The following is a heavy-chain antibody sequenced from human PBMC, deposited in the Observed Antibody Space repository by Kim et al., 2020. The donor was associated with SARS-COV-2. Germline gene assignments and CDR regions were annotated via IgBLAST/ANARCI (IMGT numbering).Heavy chain of an antibody. CDR3: ARGLTMIVVRWFDP. V-gene: IGHV4-34*01. J-gene: IGHJ5*02. D-gene: IGHD3-22*01. Sequence: PSPKSRVTISLDTSKNQFSLKLSSVDAADTAVYYCARGLTMIVVRWFDPWGQGTLVTFSS.